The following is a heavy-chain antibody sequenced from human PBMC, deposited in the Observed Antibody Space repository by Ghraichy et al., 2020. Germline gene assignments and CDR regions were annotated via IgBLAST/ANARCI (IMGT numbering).Heavy chain of an antibody. CDR3: ARDTYQYYDSSGYYPLYYYYGMDV. D-gene: IGHD3-22*01. CDR2: IIPIFGTA. Sequence: VSCKASGGTFSSYAISWVRQAPGQGLEWMGGIIPIFGTANYAQKFQGRVTITADESTSTAYMELSSLRSEDTAVYYCARDTYQYYDSSGYYPLYYYYGMDVWGQGTTVTVSS. CDR1: GGTFSSYA. V-gene: IGHV1-69*01. J-gene: IGHJ6*02.